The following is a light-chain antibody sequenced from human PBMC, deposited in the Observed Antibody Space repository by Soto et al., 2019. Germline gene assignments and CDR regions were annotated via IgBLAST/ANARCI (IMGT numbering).Light chain of an antibody. Sequence: EIVMTQSPATLSVSPGERATLSCRASQSVSSNLAWYQQKPGQAPRLLIYGASTRATGIPARFSGSGSGTEFTLTIRSLQSEDLAVYYCQQYNSWPPLTFGGGTTVAIK. J-gene: IGKJ4*01. V-gene: IGKV3-15*01. CDR3: QQYNSWPPLT. CDR2: GAS. CDR1: QSVSSN.